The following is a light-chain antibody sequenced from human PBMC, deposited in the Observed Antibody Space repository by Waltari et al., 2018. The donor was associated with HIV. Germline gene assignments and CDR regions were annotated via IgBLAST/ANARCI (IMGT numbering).Light chain of an antibody. V-gene: IGKV1-27*01. CDR1: EDIRTF. CDR3: QKYNSAPRT. Sequence: DIQMTQSPSSLSASVGDRVTITCRASEDIRTFLAWYQQKSGKVPKLLIYSASTLQSGVTSRFSGGGSGTDFSLTINNLQTEDAGTYYCQKYNSAPRTFGRGTIVEI. CDR2: SAS. J-gene: IGKJ2*01.